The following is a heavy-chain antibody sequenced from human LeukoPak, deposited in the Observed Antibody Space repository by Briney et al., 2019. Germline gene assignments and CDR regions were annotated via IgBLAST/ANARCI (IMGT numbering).Heavy chain of an antibody. CDR2: IDPNSGGT. J-gene: IGHJ4*02. CDR3: ARDLVLGYAPPSFDY. CDR1: GYTFSGYY. D-gene: IGHD5-12*01. V-gene: IGHV1-2*02. Sequence: ASVKVSSKASGYTFSGYYIHWVRQAPGQGLEWMGWIDPNSGGTKYAQKFQGRVTMTSDTSISTAFMDLGSLRSDDTAVYYCARDLVLGYAPPSFDYWAREPWSLSPQ.